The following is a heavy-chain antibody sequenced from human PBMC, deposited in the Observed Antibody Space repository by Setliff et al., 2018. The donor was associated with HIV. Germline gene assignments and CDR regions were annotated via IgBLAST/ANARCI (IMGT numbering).Heavy chain of an antibody. CDR2: ISGYNGNT. D-gene: IGHD6-19*01. V-gene: IGHV1-18*01. CDR3: ARDGQRGQAGGWLADPDAFDI. CDR1: GYTFTNFG. J-gene: IGHJ3*02. Sequence: GASVKVSCKASGYTFTNFGISWVRQAPGQGLEWVGWISGYNGNTNYAQKFQGRVTMTTDTSTSTAYMELSSLRSEDTAVYYCARDGQRGQAGGWLADPDAFDIWGQGTMVTVSS.